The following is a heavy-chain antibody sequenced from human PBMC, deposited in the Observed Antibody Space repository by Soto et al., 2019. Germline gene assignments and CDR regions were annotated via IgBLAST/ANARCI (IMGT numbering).Heavy chain of an antibody. D-gene: IGHD6-19*01. CDR3: AKGGSGWVLEDYFDY. J-gene: IGHJ4*02. CDR1: GFTFSSYA. CDR2: ISGSGGST. Sequence: PGGSLRLSCAASGFTFSSYAMTWVRQAPGKGLEWVSVISGSGGSTYFADSVKGRFTISRDNSKNTLYLQMNSLRAEDTAVYYCAKGGSGWVLEDYFDYWGQGTLVTVSS. V-gene: IGHV3-23*01.